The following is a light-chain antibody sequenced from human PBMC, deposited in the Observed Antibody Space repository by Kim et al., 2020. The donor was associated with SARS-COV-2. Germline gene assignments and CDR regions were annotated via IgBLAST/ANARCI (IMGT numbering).Light chain of an antibody. J-gene: IGLJ2*01. V-gene: IGLV1-51*01. CDR3: GTWDSRLRVGV. CDR2: DDN. CDR1: TSNIGNNY. Sequence: GQRVTISCSGSTSNIGNNYVSWYLQFPGTVPKLLIYDDNKRPSGIPDRFSGSKSGTSATLGITGLETGDEADYYCGTWDSRLRVGVFGGGTQLTVL.